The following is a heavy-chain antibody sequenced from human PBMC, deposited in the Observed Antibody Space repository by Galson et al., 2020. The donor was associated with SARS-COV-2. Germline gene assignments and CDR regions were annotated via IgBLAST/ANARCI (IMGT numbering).Heavy chain of an antibody. CDR3: ARGFGFRETFRGMDV. CDR2: IYYSGTT. Sequence: SETLSLTCSVSGGSILSSSHYWGWIRQPPGRGLEWIGSIYYSGTTYYNPSFKSRVTLEVDTSKNQFSLKLTSVTAADPAVYYCARGFGFRETFRGMDVWGQGTTGVVSS. CDR1: GGSILSSSHY. D-gene: IGHD3-10*01. J-gene: IGHJ6*02. V-gene: IGHV4-39*07.